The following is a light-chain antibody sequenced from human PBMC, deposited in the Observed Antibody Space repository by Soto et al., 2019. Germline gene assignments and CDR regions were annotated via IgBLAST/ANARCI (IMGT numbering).Light chain of an antibody. V-gene: IGKV3-15*01. CDR3: QQYNKWPPYT. CDR1: QSINSN. J-gene: IGKJ2*01. Sequence: EIVMTQSPATLSVSPGERATLSCRASQSINSNLAWYQQKPGQVPRLLIYGASTRATGSPARFSGSGSGTAFTLPISSLQSEDFAVYYCQQYNKWPPYTFGQGTKLEIK. CDR2: GAS.